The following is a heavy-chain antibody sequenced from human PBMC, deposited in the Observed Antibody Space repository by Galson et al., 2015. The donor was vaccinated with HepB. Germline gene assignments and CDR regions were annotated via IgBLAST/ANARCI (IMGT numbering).Heavy chain of an antibody. Sequence: SLRLSCAASGFTFSNYALSWVRQAPGKGLEWVSTISSGRATPYYAASARGRFTISRDNSKDTVSLQMSSLGVDDTAVYYCARIPAIAVAVIDWWGQGTLVTVSS. D-gene: IGHD6-19*01. J-gene: IGHJ4*02. CDR1: GFTFSNYA. V-gene: IGHV3-23*01. CDR3: ARIPAIAVAVIDW. CDR2: ISSGRATP.